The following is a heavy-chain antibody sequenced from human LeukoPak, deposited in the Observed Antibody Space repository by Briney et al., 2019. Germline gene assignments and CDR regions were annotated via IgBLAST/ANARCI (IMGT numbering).Heavy chain of an antibody. Sequence: SETLSLTCAVYGGCFSGYYWSWIRQSPGKGLEWIGEINHSGSTNYNPSLKSRVTISVDTSKNQFSLKLSSVTAADTAVYYCARGVVAAAGRTFDFWGQGTLVTVSS. CDR2: INHSGST. J-gene: IGHJ4*02. CDR3: ARGVVAAAGRTFDF. CDR1: GGCFSGYY. D-gene: IGHD6-13*01. V-gene: IGHV4-34*01.